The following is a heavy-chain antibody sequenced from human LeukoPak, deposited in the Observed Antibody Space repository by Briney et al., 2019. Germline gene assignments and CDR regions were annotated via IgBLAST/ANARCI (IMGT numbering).Heavy chain of an antibody. CDR2: IYYSGST. J-gene: IGHJ4*02. D-gene: IGHD2/OR15-2a*01. CDR3: ARLSGLGSV. CDR1: GVSISSDY. Sequence: SQTPSLTCTVSGVSISSDYCSSIRQPPGQGLEWIGYIYYSGSTNYNPSLKSRVTISGDTSKNQFSLKLSSVTAADTAVYYCARLSGLGSVWGQGTLVTVSS. V-gene: IGHV4-59*08.